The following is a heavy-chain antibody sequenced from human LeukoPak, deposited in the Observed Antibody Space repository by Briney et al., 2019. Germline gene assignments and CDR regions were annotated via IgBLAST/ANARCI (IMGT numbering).Heavy chain of an antibody. J-gene: IGHJ5*02. D-gene: IGHD3-9*01. CDR3: ARASYDILTGYPNWFDP. CDR1: SGSISSHY. V-gene: IGHV4-59*11. CDR2: IYYSGST. Sequence: SETLSLTCTVSSGSISSHYWSWIRQPPGKGLECIGYIYYSGSTNYNPSLKSRVTISVDTSKNQFSLKLSSVTAADTAVYYCARASYDILTGYPNWFDPWGQGTLVTVSS.